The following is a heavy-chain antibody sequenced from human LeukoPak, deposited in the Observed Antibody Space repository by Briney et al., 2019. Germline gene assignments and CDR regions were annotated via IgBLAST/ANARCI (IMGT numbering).Heavy chain of an antibody. CDR1: GFTFSSYS. J-gene: IGHJ4*01. D-gene: IGHD2-8*01. V-gene: IGHV3-48*04. CDR3: STDPRLLIY. Sequence: GGSLRLSCAASGFTFSSYSMNWVRQAPGKGLEWLSYISSSDSLIYYADSVKGRFTISRDNAKNSLYLQMNSLRPDDTALYYCSTDPRLLIYWGHGTLVTVSS. CDR2: ISSSDSLI.